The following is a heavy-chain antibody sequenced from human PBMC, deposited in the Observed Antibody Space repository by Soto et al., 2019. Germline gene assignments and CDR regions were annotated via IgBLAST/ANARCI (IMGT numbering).Heavy chain of an antibody. CDR3: AKSLTIPYYYGMDV. D-gene: IGHD3-3*01. CDR2: ISYDGSNK. CDR1: GFTFSSYG. Sequence: GGSLRLSCAASGFTFSSYGMHWVRQAPGKGLEWVVVISYDGSNKYYADSVKGRFTISRDNSKNTLYLQMNSLRAEDTAVYYCAKSLTIPYYYGMDVWGQGTTVTVSS. J-gene: IGHJ6*02. V-gene: IGHV3-30*18.